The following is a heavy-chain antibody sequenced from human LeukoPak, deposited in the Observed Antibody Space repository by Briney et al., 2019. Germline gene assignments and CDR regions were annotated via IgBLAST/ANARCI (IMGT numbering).Heavy chain of an antibody. CDR3: ARDSAFDGYNDFFDY. J-gene: IGHJ4*02. Sequence: PSETLSLTCTVSGGSISSYYWSWIRQPPGKGLEWIGYIYYSGSTNYNPSLKSRVTISVDTSKNQFSLKLSSVTAADTAVYYCARDSAFDGYNDFFDYWGQGTLVTVSS. CDR2: IYYSGST. V-gene: IGHV4-59*01. CDR1: GGSISSYY. D-gene: IGHD5-24*01.